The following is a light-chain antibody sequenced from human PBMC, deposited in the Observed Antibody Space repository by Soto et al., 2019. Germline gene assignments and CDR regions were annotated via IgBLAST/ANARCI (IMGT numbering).Light chain of an antibody. CDR3: MQGLQPPLT. Sequence: DIVMTQSPLSLPVTPGEPASISCRSSQSLLHSSGNNCLDWYLQKPGQSPQLLIYLGTNRAAGVPDRFSGSGSGTDFTLKISRVEAEDVGVYYCMQGLQPPLTFGRGTKVEIK. CDR1: QSLLHSSGNNC. V-gene: IGKV2-28*01. J-gene: IGKJ4*01. CDR2: LGT.